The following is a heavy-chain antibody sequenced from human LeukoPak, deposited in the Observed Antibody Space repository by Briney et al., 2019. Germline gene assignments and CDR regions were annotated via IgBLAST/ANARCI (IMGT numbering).Heavy chain of an antibody. V-gene: IGHV4-59*01. CDR2: IYYSGST. CDR1: GGSISSYY. D-gene: IGHD6-13*01. Sequence: SETLSLTCTVSGGSISSYYWSWIRQPPGKGLEWIGYIYYSGSTNYNPPLKSRVTISVDTSKNQFSLKLSSVTAADTAVYYCAREWGRSWYKGYYYGMDVWGQGTTVTVSS. J-gene: IGHJ6*02. CDR3: AREWGRSWYKGYYYGMDV.